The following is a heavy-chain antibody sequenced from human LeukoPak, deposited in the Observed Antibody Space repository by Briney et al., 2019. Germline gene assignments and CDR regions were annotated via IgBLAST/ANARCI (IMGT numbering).Heavy chain of an antibody. CDR1: GGSISSGGYY. D-gene: IGHD3-9*01. CDR2: IYYSGST. CDR3: ARGGYDIYLPY. V-gene: IGHV4-31*03. J-gene: IGHJ4*02. Sequence: PSETLSLTCTVSGGSISSGGYYWSWIRQHPGKGLEWIGYIYYSGSTYYNPSLKSRVTISVDTSKNQFSLKLSSVTAADTAVYYCARGGYDIYLPYWGQGTLVTVSS.